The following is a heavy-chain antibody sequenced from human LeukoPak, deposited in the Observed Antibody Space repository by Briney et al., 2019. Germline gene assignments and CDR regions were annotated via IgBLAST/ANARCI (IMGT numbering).Heavy chain of an antibody. CDR1: GYTFTSYY. D-gene: IGHD6-13*01. CDR2: INPSGGST. J-gene: IGHJ4*02. Sequence: ASVKVSCKASGYTFTSYYMHWVRQAPGQGLEWMGIINPSGGSTSYAQKFQGRVTMTRDTSTSTVYMELSSLRSEDTAVYYCARQAIAAAGNVNGVDYWGQGTLVTVSP. CDR3: ARQAIAAAGNVNGVDY. V-gene: IGHV1-46*01.